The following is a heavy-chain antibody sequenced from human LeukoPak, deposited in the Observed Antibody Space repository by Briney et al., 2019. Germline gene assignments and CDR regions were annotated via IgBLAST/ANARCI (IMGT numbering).Heavy chain of an antibody. Sequence: GGSLRLSCTASGFTFSGYSMHWVRQAPGKGLEWVSYISSSSSTIYYADSVKGRFTISRDNAKNSLYLQMNSLRAEDTAVYYCARDYYDSSGPPEYYYGMDVWGQGTTVTVSS. CDR3: ARDYYDSSGPPEYYYGMDV. CDR1: GFTFSGYS. CDR2: ISSSSSTI. J-gene: IGHJ6*02. V-gene: IGHV3-48*01. D-gene: IGHD3-22*01.